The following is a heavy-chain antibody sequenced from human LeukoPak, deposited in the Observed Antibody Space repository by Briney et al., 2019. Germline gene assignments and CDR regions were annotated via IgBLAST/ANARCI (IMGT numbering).Heavy chain of an antibody. V-gene: IGHV3-11*04. CDR1: GFTFSGFA. CDR3: AELGITMIGGV. Sequence: GGTLRLSCAASGFTFSGFAMSWIRQAPGKGLEWVSYISSSGSTIYYADSVKGRFTISRDNAKNSLYLQMNSLRAEDTAVYYCAELGITMIGGVWGKGTTVTISS. D-gene: IGHD3-10*02. J-gene: IGHJ6*04. CDR2: ISSSGSTI.